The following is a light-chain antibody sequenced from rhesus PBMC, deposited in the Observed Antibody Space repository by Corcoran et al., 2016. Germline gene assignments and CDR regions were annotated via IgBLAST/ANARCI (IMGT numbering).Light chain of an antibody. Sequence: DVVMTQSPDSLAVSLGERVSINCKSSRSLLSTANNKNYLAWYQQKPGQAPKMVLYWASTRESGVPDRDSGSGSWTCFTLTINGRQAEDVALYYCQQYYSSPLTFGGGTKVEIK. CDR2: WAS. V-gene: IGKV4-1*01. J-gene: IGKJ4*01. CDR1: RSLLSTANNKNY. CDR3: QQYYSSPLT.